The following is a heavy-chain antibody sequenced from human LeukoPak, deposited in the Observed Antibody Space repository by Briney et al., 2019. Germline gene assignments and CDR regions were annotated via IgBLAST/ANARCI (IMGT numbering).Heavy chain of an antibody. CDR3: ARDEDSSGYQSN. Sequence: ASVKVSCKASGYTFTGYYMHWVRQAPGQGLEWMGWTSAYNGNTNYAQKLQGRVTMTTDTSTSTAYMELRSLRSDDTAVYYCARDEDSSGYQSNWGQGTLVTVSS. J-gene: IGHJ4*02. CDR1: GYTFTGYY. CDR2: TSAYNGNT. D-gene: IGHD3-22*01. V-gene: IGHV1-18*04.